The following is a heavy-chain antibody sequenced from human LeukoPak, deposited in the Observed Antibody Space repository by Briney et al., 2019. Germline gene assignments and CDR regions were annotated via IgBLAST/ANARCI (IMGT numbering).Heavy chain of an antibody. CDR1: GGSISSGGYS. V-gene: IGHV4-30-2*01. CDR2: IYHSGST. J-gene: IGHJ4*02. Sequence: SQTLSLTCAVSGGSISSGGYSWSWIRQPPGKGLEWIGYIYHSGSTYYNPSLKSRVTISVDRSKNQFSLKLSSVTAADTAVYYCARSAGPFDYWGQGTLVTVSS. D-gene: IGHD6-19*01. CDR3: ARSAGPFDY.